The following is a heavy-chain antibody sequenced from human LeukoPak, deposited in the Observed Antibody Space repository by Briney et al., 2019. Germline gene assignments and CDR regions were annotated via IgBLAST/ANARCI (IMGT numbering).Heavy chain of an antibody. CDR1: GFTFSGSA. CDR2: IRSKANSYAT. CDR3: TKSLTYYYDSSGYPPPDYYYYYYMDV. J-gene: IGHJ6*03. Sequence: HAGGSLRLSCAAFGFTFSGSAMHWVRQASGKGLEWVGRIRSKANSYATAYAASVKGRFTISRDDSKNTAYLQMNSLKTEDTAVYYCTKSLTYYYDSSGYPPPDYYYYYYMDVWGKGTTVTVSS. V-gene: IGHV3-73*01. D-gene: IGHD3-22*01.